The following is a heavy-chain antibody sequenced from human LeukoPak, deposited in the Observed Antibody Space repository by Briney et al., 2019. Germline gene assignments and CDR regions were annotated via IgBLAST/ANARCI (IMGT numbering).Heavy chain of an antibody. J-gene: IGHJ4*02. CDR2: FYHSGST. Sequence: TSENLSLTLTVSGGSISSHYWSWIRKPPGKGLEWIGYFYHSGSTKYNPTRKSRVTISVDTSKSQFSLKMSSVTAADTAVYYCARCSEGDGYNPSFDYWGQGTLVTVSS. D-gene: IGHD5-24*01. CDR1: GGSISSHY. V-gene: IGHV4-59*08. CDR3: ARCSEGDGYNPSFDY.